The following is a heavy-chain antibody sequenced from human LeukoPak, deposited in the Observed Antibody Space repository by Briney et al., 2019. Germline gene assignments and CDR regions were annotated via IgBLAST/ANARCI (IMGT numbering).Heavy chain of an antibody. V-gene: IGHV4-59*01. J-gene: IGHJ6*03. CDR2: IYYSGST. CDR3: ARVEFWRYYYHMDV. D-gene: IGHD3-3*01. Sequence: SETLSLTCTVSGGSISSYYWSWIRQPPGKGLEWIGYIYYSGSTNYNPSLKSRVTISVDTSKNQFSLKLSSVTAADTAVYYCARVEFWRYYYHMDVWGKGTTVTVSS. CDR1: GGSISSYY.